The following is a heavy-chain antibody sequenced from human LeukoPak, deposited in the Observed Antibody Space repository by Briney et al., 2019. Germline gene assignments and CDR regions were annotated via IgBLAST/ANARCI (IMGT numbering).Heavy chain of an antibody. J-gene: IGHJ5*02. CDR3: ASTIRVGWFDP. CDR1: GYTFTSYG. V-gene: IGHV1-2*02. Sequence: ASVKVSCKASGYTFTSYGISWVRQAPGQGLEWMGWINPNSGGTNYAQKFQGRVTMTRDTSISTAYMELSRLRSDDTAVYYCASTIRVGWFDPWGQGILVTVSS. CDR2: INPNSGGT. D-gene: IGHD2-2*01.